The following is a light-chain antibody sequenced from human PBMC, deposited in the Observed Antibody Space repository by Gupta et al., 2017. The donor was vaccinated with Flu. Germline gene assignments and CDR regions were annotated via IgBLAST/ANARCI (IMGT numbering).Light chain of an antibody. V-gene: IGKV3-20*01. CDR1: QSVSSSY. J-gene: IGKJ4*01. Sequence: EIVFTPSPGPLSLSPGESATLPCRASQSVSSSYIAWYQQKRGQAPRLLSSGASSRATGIPDRWSGSGSGTDFTRTISRLEPEDYAVDYCQQYGSSRPLTCGGGTKVEIK. CDR3: QQYGSSRPLT. CDR2: GAS.